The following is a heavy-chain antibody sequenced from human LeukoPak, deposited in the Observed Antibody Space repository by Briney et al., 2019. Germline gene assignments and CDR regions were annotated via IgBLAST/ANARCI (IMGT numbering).Heavy chain of an antibody. D-gene: IGHD2-15*01. CDR1: GFTFSSYA. J-gene: IGHJ5*02. V-gene: IGHV3-23*01. CDR3: ARDLGYCSGGSCYVSWFDP. Sequence: GGSLRLSCAASGFTFSSYAMSWVRQAPGKGLEWVSAISGSGGSTYYADSVKGRFTISRDNSKNTLYLQMNSLRAEDTAVYYCARDLGYCSGGSCYVSWFDPWGQGTLVTVSS. CDR2: ISGSGGST.